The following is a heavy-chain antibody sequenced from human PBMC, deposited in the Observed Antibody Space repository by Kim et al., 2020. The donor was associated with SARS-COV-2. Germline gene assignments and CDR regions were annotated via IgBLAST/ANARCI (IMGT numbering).Heavy chain of an antibody. CDR3: ATGSRGGVNY. J-gene: IGHJ4*02. Sequence: STNYSPSLKSRVTISLDTSKNQFSLILTSVTAADTAVYYCATGSRGGVNYWGQGTLVTVSS. D-gene: IGHD3-16*01. V-gene: IGHV4-59*01. CDR2: ST.